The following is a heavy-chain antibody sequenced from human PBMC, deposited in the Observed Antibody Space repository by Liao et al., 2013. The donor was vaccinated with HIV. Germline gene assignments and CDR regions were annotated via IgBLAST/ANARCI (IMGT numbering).Heavy chain of an antibody. CDR3: AREPIRLTGDFGHVVGFDY. V-gene: IGHV4-4*07. CDR2: IYMRGST. CDR1: GGSISNYY. Sequence: QVQLRESGPGLVKPSETLSLTCTVSGGSISNYYWSWIRQPAGKGLEWIGRIYMRGSTNYNPSLKSRVTMSVDTSKNQFSLKLSSVTAADTAVYYCAREPIRLTGDFGHVVGFDYWGQGTLVTVSS. D-gene: IGHD7-27*01. J-gene: IGHJ4*02.